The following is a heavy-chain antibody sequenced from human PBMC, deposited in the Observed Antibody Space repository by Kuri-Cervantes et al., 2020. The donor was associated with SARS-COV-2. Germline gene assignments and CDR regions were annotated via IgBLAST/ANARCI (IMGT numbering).Heavy chain of an antibody. J-gene: IGHJ5*02. CDR3: AKVDRGAVLQWWKQVDP. CDR2: IRGSADGT. CDR1: GCTFSNSA. V-gene: IGHV3-23*01. D-gene: IGHD2-15*01. Sequence: GGSLRLSCAASGCTFSNSALNWVRQAPGRGLEWVSRIRGSADGTYDAESVKGRFTISRDNSSNTLYVQMNSLRAEDTAVYHCAKVDRGAVLQWWKQVDPWGQGILVTVSS.